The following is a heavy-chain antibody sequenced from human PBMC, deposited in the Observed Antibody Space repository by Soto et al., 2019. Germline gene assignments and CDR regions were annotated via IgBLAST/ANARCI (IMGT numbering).Heavy chain of an antibody. D-gene: IGHD6-6*01. Sequence: GGSLRLSCAASGFTFSSYAMSWVRQAPGKGLEWVSAIRGSGGSTYYADSVKGRFTISRDNSKNTLYLQMKSLRAEDTAVYYCAKGRAAKQLVLPFDYWGQGTLVTVSS. CDR3: AKGRAAKQLVLPFDY. CDR1: GFTFSSYA. CDR2: IRGSGGST. V-gene: IGHV3-23*01. J-gene: IGHJ4*02.